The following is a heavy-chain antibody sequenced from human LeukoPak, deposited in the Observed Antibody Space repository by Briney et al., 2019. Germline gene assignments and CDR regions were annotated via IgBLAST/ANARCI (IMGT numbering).Heavy chain of an antibody. CDR2: IYYSGST. V-gene: IGHV4-59*01. CDR1: GGSISSYY. CDR3: ARDYGGTKGFDY. D-gene: IGHD4-23*01. Sequence: PSETLSLTCTVSGGSISSYYWSWIRQPPGKGLEWIGYIYYSGSTNYNPSLKSRVTISVDTSKNHFSLKLSSVTAADTAVYYCARDYGGTKGFDYWGQGTLVTVSS. J-gene: IGHJ4*02.